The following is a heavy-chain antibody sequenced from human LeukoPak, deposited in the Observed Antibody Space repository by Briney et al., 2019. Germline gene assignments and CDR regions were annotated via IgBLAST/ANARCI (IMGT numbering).Heavy chain of an antibody. D-gene: IGHD5-24*01. CDR1: GYTFTNYY. J-gene: IGHJ4*02. CDR2: INPSGGST. CDR3: ARDREEGYNSYYFDS. Sequence: ASVKVSCKASGYTFTNYYMHWVRQAPGQGLEWMGIINPSGGSTGYPQKFQGRFTMTRDTSTTTVYMELSSLRSEDTAVYYCARDREEGYNSYYFDSWGQGTLVIVSS. V-gene: IGHV1-46*01.